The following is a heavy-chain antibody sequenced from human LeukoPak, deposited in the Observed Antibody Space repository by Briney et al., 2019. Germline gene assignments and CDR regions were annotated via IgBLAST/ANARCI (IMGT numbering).Heavy chain of an antibody. D-gene: IGHD2-15*01. V-gene: IGHV1-69*13. CDR1: GYTFTSYD. CDR3: ARGRGITPPPV. J-gene: IGHJ6*04. CDR2: IIPIFGTA. Sequence: ASVKVSCKASGYTFTSYDINWVRQAPGQGLEWMGGIIPIFGTANYAQKFQGRVTITADESTSTAYMELSSLRSEDTAVYYCARGRGITPPPVWGKGTTVTISS.